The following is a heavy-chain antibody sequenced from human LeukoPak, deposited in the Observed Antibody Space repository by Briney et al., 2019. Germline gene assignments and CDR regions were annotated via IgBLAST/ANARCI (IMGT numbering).Heavy chain of an antibody. V-gene: IGHV3-21*01. CDR3: ARELLDYYYMDV. Sequence: GGSLRLSCAASGFTFSSYSMNWVRQAPGKGLEWVSSISSSSSYIYYADSVKGRFTISRDNAKNSLYLQMNSLRAEDTAVYYCARELLDYYYMDVWGKGTTATVSS. CDR2: ISSSSSYI. D-gene: IGHD2-15*01. CDR1: GFTFSSYS. J-gene: IGHJ6*03.